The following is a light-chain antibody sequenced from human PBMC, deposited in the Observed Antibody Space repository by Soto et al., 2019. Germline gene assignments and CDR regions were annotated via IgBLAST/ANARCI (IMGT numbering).Light chain of an antibody. Sequence: QSALTQPASVSGSPGQSITISCTGTSSDVGNYNLVSWYQQHPGKAPKLMIYEGNKRPSGVSNRFSGSKSGNTASLTISGLQAEDEADYYCCSYAGSSPYVFGTGTKLTVL. CDR1: SSDVGNYNL. V-gene: IGLV2-23*01. J-gene: IGLJ1*01. CDR3: CSYAGSSPYV. CDR2: EGN.